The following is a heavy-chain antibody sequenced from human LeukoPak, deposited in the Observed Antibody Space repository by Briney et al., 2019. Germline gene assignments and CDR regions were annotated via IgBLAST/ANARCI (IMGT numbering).Heavy chain of an antibody. V-gene: IGHV5-51*01. Sequence: GESLKISCKGSGYSFTSYWIGWVRQMPGKGLEWMGIIYPGDSDTRYSPSFQGQVTISADKSISTAYLQWSSLKASDTAMYYCARLRENYYGSSGYYYDYWGQGTLVTVSS. CDR3: ARLRENYYGSSGYYYDY. J-gene: IGHJ4*02. CDR1: GYSFTSYW. CDR2: IYPGDSDT. D-gene: IGHD3-22*01.